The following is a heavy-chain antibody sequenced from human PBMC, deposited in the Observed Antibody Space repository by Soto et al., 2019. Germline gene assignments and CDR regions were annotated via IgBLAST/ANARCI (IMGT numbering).Heavy chain of an antibody. D-gene: IGHD3-16*01. V-gene: IGHV3-33*01. CDR1: GFTFSSYG. J-gene: IGHJ3*02. Sequence: QVQLVESGGGVVQPGRSLRLSCAASGFTFSSYGMHWVRQAPGKGLEWVAVIWYDGSNKYYADSVKGRFTISRDNSKNPLYLQMNSLRAEDTAVYYWARVVRGGAFDIWGQGTMVTVSS. CDR3: ARVVRGGAFDI. CDR2: IWYDGSNK.